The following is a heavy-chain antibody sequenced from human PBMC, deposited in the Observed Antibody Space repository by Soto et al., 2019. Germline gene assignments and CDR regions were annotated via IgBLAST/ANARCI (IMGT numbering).Heavy chain of an antibody. Sequence: ASVKVSCKASGYTFTSYAMHWVRQAPGQRLEWMGWINAGNGNTKYSQKFQGRVTITRDTSASTAYMELSSLRSEDTAVYYCARGLRFLEWLEKWGQGTLVTVSS. CDR3: ARGLRFLEWLEK. J-gene: IGHJ4*02. CDR2: INAGNGNT. CDR1: GYTFTSYA. V-gene: IGHV1-3*01. D-gene: IGHD3-3*01.